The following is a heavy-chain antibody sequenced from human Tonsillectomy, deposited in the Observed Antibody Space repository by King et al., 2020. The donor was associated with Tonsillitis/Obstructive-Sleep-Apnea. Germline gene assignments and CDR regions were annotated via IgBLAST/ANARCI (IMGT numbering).Heavy chain of an antibody. D-gene: IGHD2-15*01. CDR1: GYSFTSYW. J-gene: IGHJ6*03. V-gene: IGHV5-51*01. CDR3: ARQGGYGSGGSCYADYSYYYMDV. Sequence: QLVQSGAEVKKPGESLKISCKGSGYSFTSYWIGWVRQMPGKGLEWMGIIYPGDSDTRYSPSFQGQVTISADKSISTAYLQWSSLKASDTAIYYCARQGGYGSGGSCYADYSYYYMDVWGKGTTVTVSS. CDR2: IYPGDSDT.